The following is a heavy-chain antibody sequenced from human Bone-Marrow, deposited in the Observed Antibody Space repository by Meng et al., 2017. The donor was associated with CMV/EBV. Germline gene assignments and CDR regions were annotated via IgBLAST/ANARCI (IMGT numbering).Heavy chain of an antibody. D-gene: IGHD2-21*01. CDR3: ARSRTSHIYYYYGMDV. CDR2: ISSNGGST. J-gene: IGHJ6*02. CDR1: GFTFSSYA. V-gene: IGHV3-64*02. Sequence: GESLKISCAASGFTFSSYAMHWVRQAPGKGLEYVSAISSNGGSTYYADSVKGRFTISRDNSKNTLYLQMGSLRAEDMAVYYCARSRTSHIYYYYGMDVWGQGITVTVSS.